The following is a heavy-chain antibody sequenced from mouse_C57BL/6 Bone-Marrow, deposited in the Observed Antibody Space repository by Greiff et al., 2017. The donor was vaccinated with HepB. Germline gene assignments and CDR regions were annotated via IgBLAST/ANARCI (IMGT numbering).Heavy chain of an antibody. CDR3: ARSGVYYYGSTGFAY. Sequence: VHLVESGAELARPGASVKLSCKASGYTFTSYGISWVKQRTGQGLEWIGEIYPRSGNTYYNEKFKGKATLTADKSSSTAYMELRSLTSEDSAVYFCARSGVYYYGSTGFAYWGQGTLVTVSA. J-gene: IGHJ3*01. V-gene: IGHV1-81*01. CDR1: GYTFTSYG. CDR2: IYPRSGNT. D-gene: IGHD1-1*01.